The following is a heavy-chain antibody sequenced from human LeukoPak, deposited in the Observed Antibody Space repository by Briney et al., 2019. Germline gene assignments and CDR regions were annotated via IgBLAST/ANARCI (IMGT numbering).Heavy chain of an antibody. CDR3: ARVQLGDYIDY. Sequence: GGSLRLSCAASGFTSSIYYMSWVRQAPGKGLEWVANIQQDGSEKYYVDSVKGRFTNSRDNAENSLYLQMNSLRAEDTAVYYCARVQLGDYIDYWGQGTLVTVSS. CDR2: IQQDGSEK. J-gene: IGHJ4*02. D-gene: IGHD1-1*01. CDR1: GFTSSIYY. V-gene: IGHV3-7*04.